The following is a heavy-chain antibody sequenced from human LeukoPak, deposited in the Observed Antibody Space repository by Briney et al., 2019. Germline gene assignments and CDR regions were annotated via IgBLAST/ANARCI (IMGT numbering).Heavy chain of an antibody. J-gene: IGHJ3*02. Sequence: GGSLRLSCAASGFTFSSYGMHWVRQAPGKGLEWVAFIRYGGSNKYYADSVKGRFTISRDNAKNSLYLQMNSLRAEDTAVYYCARDYEGYCSGGSCFDAFDIWGQGTMVTVSS. V-gene: IGHV3-30*02. CDR3: ARDYEGYCSGGSCFDAFDI. CDR1: GFTFSSYG. D-gene: IGHD2-15*01. CDR2: IRYGGSNK.